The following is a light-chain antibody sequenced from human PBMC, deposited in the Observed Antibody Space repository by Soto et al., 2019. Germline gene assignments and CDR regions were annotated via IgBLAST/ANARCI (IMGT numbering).Light chain of an antibody. V-gene: IGKV3D-15*01. CDR3: KKYNNWPLT. CDR1: QSISRT. J-gene: IGKJ4*01. Sequence: EIVMTQSPVTLSVSPGERATLSCRASQSISRTLAWYQQKSGQPPRLLIYDASTRATGFPARFSGSGSGTEFTLTISSLQSEEFAVYYCKKYNNWPLTFGGGTKVDIK. CDR2: DAS.